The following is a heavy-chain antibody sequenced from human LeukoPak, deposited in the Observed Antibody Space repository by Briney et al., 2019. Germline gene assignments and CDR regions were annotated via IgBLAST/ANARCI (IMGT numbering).Heavy chain of an antibody. J-gene: IGHJ5*02. D-gene: IGHD2-2*02. CDR2: VYHSGST. CDR3: ARGGYCSSTSCYKDWFDP. Sequence: PSETLSLTCAVSGGSISSSNWWSWVRQAPGKGLEWIGEVYHSGSTNYNASLKSRVTISVDKSKNQFSLKLSSVTAADTAVYYCARGGYCSSTSCYKDWFDPWGQGTLVTVSS. V-gene: IGHV4-4*02. CDR1: GGSISSSNW.